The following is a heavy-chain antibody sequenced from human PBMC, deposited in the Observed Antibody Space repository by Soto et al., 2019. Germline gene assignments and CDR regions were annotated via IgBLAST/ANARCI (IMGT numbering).Heavy chain of an antibody. CDR3: TRDYENYYDSSGYSPPLDY. CDR1: GFTFGDYA. Sequence: EVQLVESGGGLVKPGRSLRLSCTASGFTFGDYAMSWFRQAPGKGLEWVGFIRSKAYGGTTEYAASVKGRFTISRDDSKSIAYLQMNSLKTEDTAVYYCTRDYENYYDSSGYSPPLDYWGQGTLVTVSS. D-gene: IGHD3-22*01. J-gene: IGHJ4*02. V-gene: IGHV3-49*05. CDR2: IRSKAYGGTT.